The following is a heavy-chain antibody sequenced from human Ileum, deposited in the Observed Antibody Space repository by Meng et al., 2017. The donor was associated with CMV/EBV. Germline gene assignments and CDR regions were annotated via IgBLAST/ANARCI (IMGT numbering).Heavy chain of an antibody. Sequence: GESQKISCAVSGLGVSDNYMVWVPQPPGRGLEWVSTLYMGSSHYAASVEDRFFISRDNSTNMVFLQMNSLTTEDTAVYYCAREEMGAWGGYFDYWGRGILVT. V-gene: IGHV3-53*01. CDR2: LYMGSS. CDR3: AREEMGAWGGYFDY. D-gene: IGHD3-16*01. J-gene: IGHJ4*02. CDR1: GLGVSDNY.